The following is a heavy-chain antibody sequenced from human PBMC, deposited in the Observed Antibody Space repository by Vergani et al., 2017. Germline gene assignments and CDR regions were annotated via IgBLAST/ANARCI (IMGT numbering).Heavy chain of an antibody. CDR1: GGTFSSYA. J-gene: IGHJ6*02. V-gene: IGHV1-69*12. CDR3: ARGNRYCSSTSCYFYYYGMDV. D-gene: IGHD2-2*01. Sequence: QVQLVQSGAEVKKPGSSVKVSCKASGGTFSSYAISWVRQAPGQGLEWMGGIIPMFGTANYAQKFQGRVTITADESTSTAYMELGSLRSEDTAVYYCARGNRYCSSTSCYFYYYGMDVWGQGTTVTVSS. CDR2: IIPMFGTA.